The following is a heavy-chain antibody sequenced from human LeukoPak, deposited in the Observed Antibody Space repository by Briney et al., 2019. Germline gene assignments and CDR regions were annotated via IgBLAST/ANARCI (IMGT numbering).Heavy chain of an antibody. CDR2: MSSNGNRA. CDR1: GFTFSTYA. V-gene: IGHV3-64D*09. D-gene: IGHD3-22*01. Sequence: PGGSLRLSCSASGFTFSTYAMHWVRQAPGKGLEYVSAMSSNGNRAYYADSVKGRFTISRDNSKNTLYLQMSSPRAEDTAVYYCVKEGYYDNSGYPPHFDYWGQGTLVTVSS. J-gene: IGHJ4*02. CDR3: VKEGYYDNSGYPPHFDY.